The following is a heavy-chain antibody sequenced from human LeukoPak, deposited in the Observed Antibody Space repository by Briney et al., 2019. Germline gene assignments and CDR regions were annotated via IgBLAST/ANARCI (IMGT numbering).Heavy chain of an antibody. J-gene: IGHJ2*01. CDR2: ISYDGSKK. CDR3: ARTTVTVFWYFGL. V-gene: IGHV3-30-3*01. Sequence: GGSLRLSCAASGFTFSNSAKHWVRQAPGKGLEWVAVISYDGSKKYFADFVKGRLTISRDNSKNTLYLQMSSLRVEDSAVYYCARTTVTVFWYFGLWGRGTLVTVSS. CDR1: GFTFSNSA. D-gene: IGHD4-17*01.